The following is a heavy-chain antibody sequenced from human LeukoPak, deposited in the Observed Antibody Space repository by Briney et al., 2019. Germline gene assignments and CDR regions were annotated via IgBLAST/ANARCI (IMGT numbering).Heavy chain of an antibody. CDR2: INHSGST. CDR3: ARARLRGVIIIVYYGMDV. Sequence: PSETLSLTCAVYGGSFSGYYWSWIRQPPGKGLEWIGEINHSGSTNYNPSIKSRVTISVDTSKNQFSLKLSSVTAADTAVYYCARARLRGVIIIVYYGMDVWGQGTTVTVSS. V-gene: IGHV4-34*01. CDR1: GGSFSGYY. J-gene: IGHJ6*02. D-gene: IGHD3-10*01.